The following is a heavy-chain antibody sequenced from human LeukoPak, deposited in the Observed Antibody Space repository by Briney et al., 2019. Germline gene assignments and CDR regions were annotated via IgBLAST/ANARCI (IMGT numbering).Heavy chain of an antibody. Sequence: GASVKVSCKASGYTFTGYYMHWVRQAPGQGLEWMGWINPNSGGTNYAQKFQGRVTMTRDTSISTAYMGLSRLRSDDTAVYYCARSGHSSSWSYYYYYYGMDVWGQGTTVTVSS. CDR1: GYTFTGYY. D-gene: IGHD6-13*01. V-gene: IGHV1-2*02. J-gene: IGHJ6*02. CDR3: ARSGHSSSWSYYYYYYGMDV. CDR2: INPNSGGT.